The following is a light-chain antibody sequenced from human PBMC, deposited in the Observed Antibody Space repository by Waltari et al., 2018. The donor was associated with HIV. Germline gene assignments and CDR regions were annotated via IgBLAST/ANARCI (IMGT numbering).Light chain of an antibody. CDR3: QQRSNLAPT. CDR1: QSVSSY. CDR2: DAS. J-gene: IGKJ5*01. V-gene: IGKV3-11*01. Sequence: EIVLTQFPATLSLPPGARATLSCRASQSVSSYLAWYQQKPGQAPRLLIYDASNRAAGIPARFSGSGSGTDFALTISGLWTEDFAVYYCQQRSNLAPTFGQGTRLDIK.